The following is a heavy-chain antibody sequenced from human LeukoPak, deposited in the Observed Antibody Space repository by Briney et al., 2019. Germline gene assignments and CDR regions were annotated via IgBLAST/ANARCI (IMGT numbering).Heavy chain of an antibody. D-gene: IGHD3-22*01. J-gene: IGHJ4*02. CDR1: GFTFSNYG. V-gene: IGHV3-23*01. Sequence: GESLRLSCAASGFTFSNYGMSWVRQAPGKGLEWVSVIRGSGGGTYYADSVKGRFTISRDNSKNTLYLQMNSLRAEDTAVYYCARDFYDSSGCDYWGQGTLVTVSS. CDR3: ARDFYDSSGCDY. CDR2: IRGSGGGT.